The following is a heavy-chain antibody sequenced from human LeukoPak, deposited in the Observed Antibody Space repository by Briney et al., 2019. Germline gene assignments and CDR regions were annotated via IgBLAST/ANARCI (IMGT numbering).Heavy chain of an antibody. CDR1: GGSISSGGYY. Sequence: SQTLSFTCTVSGGSISSGGYYWSWIRQPPGKGLEWIGYIYHSGSTYYNPSLKSRVTISVDTSKNQFSLKLSSVTAADTAVYYCARGLAQRIAARQSIWFDPWGQGTLVTVSS. CDR2: IYHSGST. J-gene: IGHJ5*02. CDR3: ARGLAQRIAARQSIWFDP. D-gene: IGHD6-6*01. V-gene: IGHV4-30-2*01.